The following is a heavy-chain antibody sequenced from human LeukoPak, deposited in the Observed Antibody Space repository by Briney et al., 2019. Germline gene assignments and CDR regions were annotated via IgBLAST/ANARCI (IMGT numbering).Heavy chain of an antibody. J-gene: IGHJ6*04. CDR1: GGSFSGYY. D-gene: IGHD3-10*01. CDR3: ARGNYGSGSHSDYYGMDV. CDR2: INHSGST. Sequence: PSETLSLTCAVYGGSFSGYYWSWIRQPPGKGLEWIGEINHSGSTNYNPSLKSRVTISVDTSKNQFSLKLSSVTAADTAVYYCARGNYGSGSHSDYYGMDVWGKGTTVTVSS. V-gene: IGHV4-34*01.